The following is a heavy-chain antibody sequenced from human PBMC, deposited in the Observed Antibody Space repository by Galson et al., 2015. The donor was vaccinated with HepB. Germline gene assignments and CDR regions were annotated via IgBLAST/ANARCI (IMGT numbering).Heavy chain of an antibody. CDR3: AHIIITFGGVIGDDAFDI. CDR1: GFSLLTRGVG. CDR2: IYWDDDK. D-gene: IGHD3-16*02. V-gene: IGHV2-5*02. J-gene: IGHJ3*02. Sequence: LVKPTQTLTLTCTFSGFSLLTRGVGVGWIHQPPEEALEWLAIIYWDDDKRYSPSLKSRATITKDTSKNQVVLTMTNMDPVDTATYYCAHIIITFGGVIGDDAFDIWGQGTMVTVSS.